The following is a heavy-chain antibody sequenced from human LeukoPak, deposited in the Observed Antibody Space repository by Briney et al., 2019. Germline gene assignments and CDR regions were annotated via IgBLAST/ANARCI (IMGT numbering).Heavy chain of an antibody. CDR1: GFTFSNSW. V-gene: IGHV3-74*01. CDR3: AKARWEPNFDY. D-gene: IGHD1-26*01. Sequence: PGGSLRLSCAASGFTFSNSWMHWVRQAPGKGLVWVSRINGDGSSTFYADSVKGRFTVSRDNAKNSLYLQMNSLTTEDTALYYCAKARWEPNFDYWGQGTLVTVSS. CDR2: INGDGSST. J-gene: IGHJ4*02.